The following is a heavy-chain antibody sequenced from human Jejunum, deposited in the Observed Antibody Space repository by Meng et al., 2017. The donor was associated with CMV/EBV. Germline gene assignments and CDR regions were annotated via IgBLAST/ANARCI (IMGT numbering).Heavy chain of an antibody. CDR1: VGALSDSIW. CDR3: ASFPPPGKQWLVTDY. J-gene: IGHJ4*02. D-gene: IGHD6-19*01. CDR2: IYHSGST. V-gene: IGHV4-4*02. Sequence: GSGPGLVNPSGTLPRTCPVSVGALSDSIWWSWVRQPPGKGLEWIGEIYHSGSTNYNPSLKSRVTISVDKSKNQFSLKLSSVTAADTAVYYCASFPPPGKQWLVTDYWGQGTLVTVSS.